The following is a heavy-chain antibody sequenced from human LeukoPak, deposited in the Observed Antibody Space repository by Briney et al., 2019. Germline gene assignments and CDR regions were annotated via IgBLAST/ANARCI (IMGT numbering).Heavy chain of an antibody. CDR2: IYYSGST. CDR3: ARDSGYEGFDY. V-gene: IGHV4-59*01. J-gene: IGHJ4*02. Sequence: SETLSLTCTVSGGSISSYYWSWIRQPPGKGLEWIGYIYYSGSTNYNPSLKSRVTISVDTSKNQFSLKLSSVTAADTAVYYCARDSGYEGFDYWGQGTLVTVSS. CDR1: GGSISSYY. D-gene: IGHD5-12*01.